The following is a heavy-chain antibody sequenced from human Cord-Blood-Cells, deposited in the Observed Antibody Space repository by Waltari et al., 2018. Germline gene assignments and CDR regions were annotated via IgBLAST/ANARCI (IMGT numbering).Heavy chain of an antibody. CDR3: AAGPMYSSGWY. CDR2: IVVGSGNT. J-gene: IGHJ4*02. D-gene: IGHD6-19*01. V-gene: IGHV1-58*01. Sequence: KPGTSVKVSCQASGFTFTSSAVQWVRQARGQRLEWIGWIVVGSGNTNYAQKFQERVTITRDMSTSTAYMELSSLRSEDTAVYYCAAGPMYSSGWYWGQGTLVTVSS. CDR1: GFTFTSSA.